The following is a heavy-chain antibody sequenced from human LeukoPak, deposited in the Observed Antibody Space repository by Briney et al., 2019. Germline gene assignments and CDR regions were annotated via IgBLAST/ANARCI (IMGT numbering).Heavy chain of an antibody. CDR1: GFTFSSYS. V-gene: IGHV3-23*01. Sequence: GGSLRLSCAASGFTFSSYSMTWVRQAPGKGLEWLSAISSNTGRTYYADSVKGRFTISRDDSKNTLYLQMNSLRAEDTAVYYCARDTFGSLDYWGQGTLVTVSS. J-gene: IGHJ4*02. CDR2: ISSNTGRT. CDR3: ARDTFGSLDY. D-gene: IGHD3-16*01.